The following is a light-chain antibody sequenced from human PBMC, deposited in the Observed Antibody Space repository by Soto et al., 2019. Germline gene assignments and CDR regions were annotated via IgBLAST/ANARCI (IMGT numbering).Light chain of an antibody. CDR3: QQSFSPLTFGGGTPQLT. J-gene: IGKJ4*01. V-gene: IGKV3D-20*02. Sequence: EFAVTRSPGTLSLSPEERATLSCTAIQTVRNNYLAWYQQKPGQAPRLLIYDASNRPTGIPARFSGSGSGTDLTLTISSLQPEDFATYHSQQSFSPLTFGGGTPQLTFGGGTKVDI. CDR1: QTVRNNY. CDR2: DAS.